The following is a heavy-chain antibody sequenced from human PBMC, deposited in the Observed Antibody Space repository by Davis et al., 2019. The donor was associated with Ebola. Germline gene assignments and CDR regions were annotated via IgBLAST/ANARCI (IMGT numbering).Heavy chain of an antibody. D-gene: IGHD5/OR15-5a*01. J-gene: IGHJ4*02. CDR1: GFTFSDHY. CDR3: TSPHIVSTIGYGY. V-gene: IGHV3-72*01. Sequence: GESLKISCAASGFTFSDHYMDWVRQAPGKGLEWVGRTRNKANSYTTEYAASVKGRFTISRDDSKNSLYLQMNSLKTEDTAVYYCTSPHIVSTIGYGYWGPGTLVTVSS. CDR2: TRNKANSYTT.